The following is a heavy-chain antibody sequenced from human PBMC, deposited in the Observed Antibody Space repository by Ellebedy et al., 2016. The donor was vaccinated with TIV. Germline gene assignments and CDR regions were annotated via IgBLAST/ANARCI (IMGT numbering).Heavy chain of an antibody. CDR1: GFTFSTYA. CDR2: INGDGRAI. J-gene: IGHJ4*02. Sequence: GESLKISCAASGFTFSTYAMSWVRQAPGKGLEWVANINGDGRAIQYADSVEGRFTISRDNAKKSLFLQMNSLRVEDTAMYYCSRNLGHYMLSDWGQGSLVTVSS. D-gene: IGHD2-8*01. CDR3: SRNLGHYMLSD. V-gene: IGHV3-7*01.